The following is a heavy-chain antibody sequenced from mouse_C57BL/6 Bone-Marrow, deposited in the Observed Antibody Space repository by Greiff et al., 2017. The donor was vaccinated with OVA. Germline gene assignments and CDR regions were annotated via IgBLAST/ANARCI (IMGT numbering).Heavy chain of an antibody. V-gene: IGHV5-2*01. Sequence: EVQLQQSGGGLVQPGESLKLSCESNEYEFPSHDMSWVRKTPEKRLELVAAINSDGGSTYYPDTMERRFIISRDNTKKTLYLQMSSLRSEDTALYYCARLGRNYYAMDYWGQGTSVTVSS. D-gene: IGHD4-1*01. CDR2: INSDGGST. J-gene: IGHJ4*01. CDR3: ARLGRNYYAMDY. CDR1: EYEFPSHD.